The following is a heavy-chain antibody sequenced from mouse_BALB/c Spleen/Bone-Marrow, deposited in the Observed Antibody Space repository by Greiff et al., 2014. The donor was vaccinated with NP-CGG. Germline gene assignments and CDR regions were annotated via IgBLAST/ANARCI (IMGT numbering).Heavy chain of an antibody. D-gene: IGHD2-3*01. V-gene: IGHV3-1*02. Sequence: VQLKQSGPDLVKPSQSLSLTCTVTGYSITSGYSWHWIRQFPGNKLEWMGYIQCSGSTNYNPSLKSRISITRDTSKNQFFLQLNSVTTEDTATYYCARRGSIYDGYLDYWGQGTTLTVSS. CDR3: ARRGSIYDGYLDY. J-gene: IGHJ2*01. CDR1: GYSITSGYS. CDR2: IQCSGST.